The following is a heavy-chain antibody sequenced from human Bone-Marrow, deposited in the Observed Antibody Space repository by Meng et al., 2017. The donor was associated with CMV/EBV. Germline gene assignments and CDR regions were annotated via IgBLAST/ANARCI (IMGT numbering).Heavy chain of an antibody. J-gene: IGHJ6*02. D-gene: IGHD6-13*01. CDR2: ISSSSSYI. CDR3: ASPYSSSWSYYYGMDV. V-gene: IGHV3-21*01. CDR1: GFTFSSYA. Sequence: GESLKISCAASGFTFSSYAMSWVRQAPGKGLEWVSSISSSSSYIYYADSVKGRFTISRDNAKNSLYLQMNSLRAEDTAVYYCASPYSSSWSYYYGMDVWGQGTTVTVSS.